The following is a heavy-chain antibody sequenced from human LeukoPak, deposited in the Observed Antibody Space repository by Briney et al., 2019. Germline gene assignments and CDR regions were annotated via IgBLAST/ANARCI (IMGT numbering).Heavy chain of an antibody. CDR3: AKDFRRADYYDSSGYYRMIDY. D-gene: IGHD3-22*01. CDR1: GFTFRNYG. CDR2: ISYDESDK. V-gene: IGHV3-30*05. Sequence: GGSLRLSCAVSGFTFRNYGMHWVRQAPGKGLEWVAVISYDESDKYYGDSVKGRFTISRDNSKNTLFLQMNSLRAEGTAVYFCAKDFRRADYYDSSGYYRMIDYWGQGTLVTVSS. J-gene: IGHJ4*02.